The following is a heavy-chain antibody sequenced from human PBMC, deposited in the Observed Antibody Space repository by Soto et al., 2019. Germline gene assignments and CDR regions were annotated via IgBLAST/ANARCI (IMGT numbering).Heavy chain of an antibody. CDR2: ISSSSSTI. CDR1: GFTFSSYS. D-gene: IGHD2-21*02. CDR3: ARANRVVVTAIPRFVYGMDV. Sequence: PGGSLRLSCAASGFTFSSYSMNWVRQAPGKGLEWVSYISSSSSTIYYADSVKGRFTISRDNAKNSLYLQMNSLRDEDTAVYYCARANRVVVTAIPRFVYGMDVWGQGTTVTVSS. J-gene: IGHJ6*02. V-gene: IGHV3-48*02.